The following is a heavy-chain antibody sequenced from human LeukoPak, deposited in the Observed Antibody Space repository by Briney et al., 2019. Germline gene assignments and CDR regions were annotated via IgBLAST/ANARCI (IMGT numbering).Heavy chain of an antibody. CDR3: ARDHGGGDFWSGYYDAFDI. Sequence: GGSLRLSCAVSGFTFSSYWMSWVRQAPGKGLEWVANIKQDGSEKNYVDSVKGRFTISRDNAKNSLYLQMNSLRAEDTAVYYCARDHGGGDFWSGYYDAFDIWGQGTMVTVSS. CDR1: GFTFSSYW. CDR2: IKQDGSEK. J-gene: IGHJ3*02. V-gene: IGHV3-7*01. D-gene: IGHD3-3*01.